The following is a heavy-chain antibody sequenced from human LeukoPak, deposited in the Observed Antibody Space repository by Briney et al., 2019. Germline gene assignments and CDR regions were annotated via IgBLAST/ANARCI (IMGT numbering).Heavy chain of an antibody. CDR3: ATGPQHSCGSACYSDYFDY. Sequence: ASVKVSCKASGGTFSSYAISWVRQAPGQGLERMGRINPILGIPNYSQKFQGRVTITADKSTSTAYMELSSLRSEDTAVYSCATGPQHSCGSACYSDYFDYWGQGTLVTVFS. CDR1: GGTFSSYA. V-gene: IGHV1-69*04. D-gene: IGHD2-21*02. CDR2: INPILGIP. J-gene: IGHJ4*02.